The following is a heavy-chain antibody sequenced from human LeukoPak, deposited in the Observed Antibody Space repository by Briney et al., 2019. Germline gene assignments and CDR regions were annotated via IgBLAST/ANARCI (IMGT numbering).Heavy chain of an antibody. CDR1: GGTFSIYA. CDR2: SIPIFGTA. CDR3: ARHKGYVERGYYYYMDV. J-gene: IGHJ6*03. Sequence: ASVKVSFKSSGGTFSIYAISWGRQAPGQGLELMGSSIPIFGTANYAQKFQGRVTITTDESTSAAYMELRSLGSEDTAVYYCARHKGYVERGYYYYMDVWGKGTTVTVSS. D-gene: IGHD5-12*01. V-gene: IGHV1-69*05.